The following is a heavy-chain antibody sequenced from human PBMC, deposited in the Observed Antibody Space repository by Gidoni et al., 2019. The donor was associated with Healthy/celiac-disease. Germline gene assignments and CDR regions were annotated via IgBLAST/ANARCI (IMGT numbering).Heavy chain of an antibody. CDR1: GCSFSSFS. V-gene: IGHV3-48*01. J-gene: IGHJ4*02. Sequence: EVQLVESGGCLVQPGVSLILSCAASGCSFSSFSMNWVRPAPGQGLGWVSYIGSSSSTIYYAESVKVRFTISRDNAKNSLYLQRNSLRAEETAVYYCASADWGVRPYDYWGQGTLVTVSS. CDR2: IGSSSSTI. D-gene: IGHD3-9*01. CDR3: ASADWGVRPYDY.